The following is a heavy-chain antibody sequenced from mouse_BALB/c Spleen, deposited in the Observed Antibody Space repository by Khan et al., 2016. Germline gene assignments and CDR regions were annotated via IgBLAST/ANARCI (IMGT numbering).Heavy chain of an antibody. CDR1: GYTFTNYG. CDR3: ARDVITTSGASAY. D-gene: IGHD2-4*01. Sequence: QIQLVQSGPELKKPGETVKISCKASGYTFTNYGMNWVKQAPGKGLKWMGWINTYTGEPTYADDFKGRFVFSLETSASTAYLQINNLKNEDTATYFCARDVITTSGASAYWGQGTLVTVSA. V-gene: IGHV9-3-1*01. J-gene: IGHJ3*01. CDR2: INTYTGEP.